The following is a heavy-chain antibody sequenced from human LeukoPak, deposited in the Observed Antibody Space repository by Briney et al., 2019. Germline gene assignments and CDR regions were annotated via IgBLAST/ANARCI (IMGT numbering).Heavy chain of an antibody. V-gene: IGHV3-48*03. Sequence: QPGGSLRLSCAASGFVFSSYEMNWVRQAPGKGLEWVSYISSSGSTIYYADSVKGRFTISRDSAKNSLYLQMNSLRAEDTAVYYCASHTGYMDVWGKGTTVTISS. CDR3: ASHTGYMDV. CDR2: ISSSGSTI. CDR1: GFVFSSYE. J-gene: IGHJ6*03.